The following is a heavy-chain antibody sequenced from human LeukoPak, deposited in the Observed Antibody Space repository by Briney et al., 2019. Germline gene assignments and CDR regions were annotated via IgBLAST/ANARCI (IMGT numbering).Heavy chain of an antibody. J-gene: IGHJ3*01. CDR1: GYTFTGSY. CDR3: ARERSVDASDDAFDV. Sequence: VASVKVSCKTSGYTFTGSYMHWLRQWLRQGLEWVGEIRHNSGGTNHAQGSQRRVNMTRETYTSKVYIQLSRLHFDDTAVYYCARERSVDASDDAFDVWGQGTMVTVSS. V-gene: IGHV1-2*02. CDR2: IRHNSGGT. D-gene: IGHD2-8*01.